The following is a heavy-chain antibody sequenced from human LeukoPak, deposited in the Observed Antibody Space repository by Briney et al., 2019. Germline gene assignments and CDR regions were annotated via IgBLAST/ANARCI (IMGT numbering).Heavy chain of an antibody. Sequence: ASVKVSCKASGYTFTSYYMHWVRQAPGQGLEWMGIINPNGGSTSYAQKFQGRVTMTRDMSTSTVYMELSSLRSEDTAVYYCARDGSLWFGELSSHYYYMDVWGKGTTVTVSS. CDR2: INPNGGST. CDR1: GYTFTSYY. D-gene: IGHD3-10*01. CDR3: ARDGSLWFGELSSHYYYMDV. J-gene: IGHJ6*03. V-gene: IGHV1-46*01.